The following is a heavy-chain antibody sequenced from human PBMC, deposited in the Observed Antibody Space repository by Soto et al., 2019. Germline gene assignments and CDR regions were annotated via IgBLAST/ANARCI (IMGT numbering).Heavy chain of an antibody. Sequence: GASVKVSCKASGGTFSSYTISWVRQAPGQGLEWMGRIIPILGIANYAQKFQGRVTITADKSTSTAYMELSSLRSEDTAVYYCAWYCSSTSCSPFDYWGQGTLVTVSS. V-gene: IGHV1-69*02. CDR3: AWYCSSTSCSPFDY. D-gene: IGHD2-2*01. CDR2: IIPILGIA. J-gene: IGHJ4*02. CDR1: GGTFSSYT.